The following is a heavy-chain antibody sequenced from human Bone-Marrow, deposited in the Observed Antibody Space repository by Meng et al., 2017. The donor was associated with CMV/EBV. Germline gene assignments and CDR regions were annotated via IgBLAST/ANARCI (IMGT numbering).Heavy chain of an antibody. D-gene: IGHD2-2*02. V-gene: IGHV1-58*01. CDR1: GFTFTSSA. CDR2: IVVGSGNT. J-gene: IGHJ6*02. CDR3: ARDIVVVPAAIPLRPYYGMDV. Sequence: SVKVSCKASGFTFTSSAVQWVRQARGQRLEWIGWIVVGSGNTNYAQKFQERVTITRDMPTSTAYMELSSLRSEDTAVYYCARDIVVVPAAIPLRPYYGMDVWGQGTTVTVSS.